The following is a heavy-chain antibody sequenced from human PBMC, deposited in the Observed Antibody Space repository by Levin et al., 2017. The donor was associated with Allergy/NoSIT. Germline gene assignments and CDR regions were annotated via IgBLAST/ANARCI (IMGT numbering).Heavy chain of an antibody. CDR3: ASSIAADDNWFDP. V-gene: IGHV4-30-2*01. Sequence: SETLSLTCAVSGGSISSGGYSWSWIRQPPGKGLEWIGYIYHSGSTYYNPSLKSRVTISVDRSKNQFSLKLSSVTAADTAVYYCASSIAADDNWFDPWGQGTLVTVSS. J-gene: IGHJ5*02. CDR1: GGSISSGGYS. D-gene: IGHD6-13*01. CDR2: IYHSGST.